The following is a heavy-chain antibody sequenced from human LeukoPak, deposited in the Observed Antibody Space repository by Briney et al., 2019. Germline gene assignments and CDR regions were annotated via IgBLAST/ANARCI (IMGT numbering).Heavy chain of an antibody. D-gene: IGHD3-3*01. J-gene: IGHJ4*02. Sequence: PSETLSLTCAVYGGSFSDYHWSWIRQPPGKGLEWIGSIYHSGSTYYNPSLKSRVTISVDTSKNQFSLKLSSVTAADTAVYYCARRYYDFWSGYSSFDYWGQGTLVTVSS. CDR2: IYHSGST. V-gene: IGHV4-34*01. CDR1: GGSFSDYH. CDR3: ARRYYDFWSGYSSFDY.